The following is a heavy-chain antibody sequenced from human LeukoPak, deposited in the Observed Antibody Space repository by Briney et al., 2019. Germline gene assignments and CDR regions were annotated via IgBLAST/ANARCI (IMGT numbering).Heavy chain of an antibody. V-gene: IGHV3-21*01. Sequence: PGGSLRLSCAASGFTFSSYGMNWVRQAPGKGLEWVSSISSSSSYIYYADSVKGRFTISRDNAKNSLYLQMNSLRAEDTAVYYCARDQYSSSWSNAFDIWGQGTMVTVSS. J-gene: IGHJ3*02. CDR3: ARDQYSSSWSNAFDI. CDR2: ISSSSSYI. D-gene: IGHD6-13*01. CDR1: GFTFSSYG.